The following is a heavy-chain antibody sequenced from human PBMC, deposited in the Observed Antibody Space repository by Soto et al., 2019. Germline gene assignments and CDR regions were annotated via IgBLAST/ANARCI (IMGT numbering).Heavy chain of an antibody. D-gene: IGHD3-3*01. V-gene: IGHV4-31*03. J-gene: IGHJ5*02. CDR2: IYYSGST. Sequence: SETLSLTSTVSGDSVSTNGYSWSWIRQHPGKGLEWIGYIYYSGSTYYNPSLKSRVTISVDTSKNQFSLKLSSVTAADTAVYYCARWWSGSRQGFDPWGQGTLVTVSS. CDR1: GDSVSTNGYS. CDR3: ARWWSGSRQGFDP.